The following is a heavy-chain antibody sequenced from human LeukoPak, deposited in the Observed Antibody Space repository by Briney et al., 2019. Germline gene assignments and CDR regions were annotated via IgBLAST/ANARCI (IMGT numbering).Heavy chain of an antibody. V-gene: IGHV4-34*01. CDR2: INHSGST. CDR3: ARVSSTPPSRVGYCSGGSCPYYYYYMDV. D-gene: IGHD2-15*01. J-gene: IGHJ6*03. CDR1: GGSFSGYY. Sequence: PLETLSLTCAVYGGSFSGYYWSWIRQPPGKGLEWIGEINHSGSTNYNPSLKSRVTISVDTSKNQFSLKLSSVTAADTAVYYCARVSSTPPSRVGYCSGGSCPYYYYYMDVWGKGTTVTVSS.